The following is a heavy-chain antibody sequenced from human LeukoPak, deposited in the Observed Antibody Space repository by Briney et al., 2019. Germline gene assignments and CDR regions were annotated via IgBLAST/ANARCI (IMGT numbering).Heavy chain of an antibody. J-gene: IGHJ6*02. CDR2: FDPEDGET. V-gene: IGHV1-24*01. CDR1: GYTLTELS. Sequence: ASVNVSFTVSGYTLTELSMHWVRQAPGKGLEWMGGFDPEDGETIYAQKFQGRVTMTEDTSTDTAYMELSSLRSEDTAVYYCATNGVCPYYYYGMDVWGQGTTVTVSS. CDR3: ATNGVCPYYYYGMDV. D-gene: IGHD2-8*01.